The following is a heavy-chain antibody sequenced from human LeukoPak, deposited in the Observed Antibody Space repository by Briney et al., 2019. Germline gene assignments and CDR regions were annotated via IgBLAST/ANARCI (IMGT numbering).Heavy chain of an antibody. CDR1: GGSISPFC. V-gene: IGHV4-59*12. CDR2: IYYSGSS. CDR3: AREKGFWARGPEYYFDY. J-gene: IGHJ4*02. D-gene: IGHD3-10*01. Sequence: SETLSLTCMVSGGSISPFCWSWIRQTPGKGLEWIGYIYYSGSSNYNPSLKSRVTMSVDTSKNQFSLKPSSVTAADTAVYYCAREKGFWARGPEYYFDYWGQGTLVTVSS.